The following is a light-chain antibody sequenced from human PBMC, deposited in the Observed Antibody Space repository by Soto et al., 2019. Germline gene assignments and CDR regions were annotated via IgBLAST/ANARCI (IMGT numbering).Light chain of an antibody. CDR1: QTSSSW. J-gene: IGKJ1*01. CDR3: QHYNSYSEA. Sequence: DIQMTQSTSTLSGSVGDRVTITCRASQTSSSWLAWYQQKPGQAPKLLIYKASSLTSGVPSRFSGSGSGTDFTLTISSLQPDDFATYYCQHYNSYSEAFGQGTKVDIK. CDR2: KAS. V-gene: IGKV1-5*03.